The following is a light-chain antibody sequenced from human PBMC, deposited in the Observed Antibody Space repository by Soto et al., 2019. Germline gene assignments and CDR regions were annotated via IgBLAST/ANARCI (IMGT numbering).Light chain of an antibody. CDR3: QQYECLPIT. V-gene: IGKV1-33*01. CDR2: EAC. J-gene: IGKJ5*01. CDR1: QTISSW. Sequence: DIHMTQSPFTLSGSVRDRVTITCRPSQTISSWLSWYQQKRGKASKLLNYEACDVERGVASMFSGSGSGTGSPSTISSLQAEDAATYYCQQYECLPITFGQGTRLEIK.